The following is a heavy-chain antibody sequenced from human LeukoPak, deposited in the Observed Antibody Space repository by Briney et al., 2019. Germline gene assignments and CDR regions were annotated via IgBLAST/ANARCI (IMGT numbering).Heavy chain of an antibody. D-gene: IGHD3-9*01. Sequence: ASVKVSCKASGYTFTSYAMHWVRQAPGQRLEWMGWINAGNGNTKYSQKFQGRVTITRVTSASTAYMELSSLRSEDTAVYYCARASYFDWLLTPMYYFDYWGQGTLVTVSS. V-gene: IGHV1-3*01. CDR2: INAGNGNT. J-gene: IGHJ4*02. CDR3: ARASYFDWLLTPMYYFDY. CDR1: GYTFTSYA.